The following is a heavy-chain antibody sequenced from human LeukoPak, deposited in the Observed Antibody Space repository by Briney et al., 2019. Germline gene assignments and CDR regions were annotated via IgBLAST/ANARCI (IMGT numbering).Heavy chain of an antibody. D-gene: IGHD6-13*01. Sequence: PGGSLRLSCAASGFTFSNYWMHWVRQAPGKGLVWVSRINSDGSSTSYADSVKGRFTISRDNAKNTLYLQMSSLRAEDTAVYYCAREGAAADFDYWGQGTLVTVSS. CDR1: GFTFSNYW. V-gene: IGHV3-74*01. CDR3: AREGAAADFDY. CDR2: INSDGSST. J-gene: IGHJ4*02.